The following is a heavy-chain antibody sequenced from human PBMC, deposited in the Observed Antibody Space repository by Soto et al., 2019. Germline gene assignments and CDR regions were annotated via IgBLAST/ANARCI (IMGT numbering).Heavy chain of an antibody. J-gene: IGHJ4*02. D-gene: IGHD3-9*01. CDR1: GGSIINGDYY. Sequence: SETLSLTCTVSGGSIINGDYYWSWIRQPPGKGLEWIGYIYYSGNTYYNPSLKSRVMISVDTSKNQFSLNLSSVTAADTAVYYCASGYYDILTGRATKYYFDYWGQGALVTVSS. CDR2: IYYSGNT. V-gene: IGHV4-30-4*01. CDR3: ASGYYDILTGRATKYYFDY.